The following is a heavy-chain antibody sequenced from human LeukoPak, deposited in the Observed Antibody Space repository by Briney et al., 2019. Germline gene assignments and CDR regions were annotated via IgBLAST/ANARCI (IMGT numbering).Heavy chain of an antibody. Sequence: ASVKVSCKASGYTFSSYYMHWVRQAPGQGLEWMGIINPSGGSTSYAQKFQGRVTMTRDTSTSTVYMELSSLRSEDTAVYYCARGLSGITHKIQLWFNGDFWGQGTPVTVSS. J-gene: IGHJ4*02. CDR3: ARGLSGITHKIQLWFNGDF. D-gene: IGHD5-18*01. CDR2: INPSGGST. V-gene: IGHV1-46*01. CDR1: GYTFSSYY.